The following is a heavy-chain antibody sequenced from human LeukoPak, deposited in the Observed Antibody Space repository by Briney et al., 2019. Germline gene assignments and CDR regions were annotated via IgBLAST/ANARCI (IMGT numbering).Heavy chain of an antibody. Sequence: SETLSLTCTVSGGSISSYYWSWIRQPPGKGLEWIGYISYSGSTNYNPSLKSRVSISVETTKNQFSLKLSSVTAADTAVYYCARGNWNYASFWFDPWGQGTLVTVSS. CDR3: ARGNWNYASFWFDP. J-gene: IGHJ5*02. D-gene: IGHD1-7*01. V-gene: IGHV4-59*01. CDR2: ISYSGST. CDR1: GGSISSYY.